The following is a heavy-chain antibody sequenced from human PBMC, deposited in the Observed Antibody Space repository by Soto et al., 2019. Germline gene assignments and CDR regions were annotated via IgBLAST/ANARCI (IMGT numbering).Heavy chain of an antibody. CDR1: GYSFTSYL. CDR2: IDPSDSYT. D-gene: IGHD5-18*01. J-gene: IGHJ6*02. Sequence: GESLKSSCKGSGYSFTSYLISWVRQIPGKGLEWMVRIDPSDSYTNYSPSFQGHVTISADKSISTAYLQWSSLKASDTDMYYCARNYLDTDMVYYYCYGMDVWGQGTTVTVSS. V-gene: IGHV5-10-1*01. CDR3: ARNYLDTDMVYYYCYGMDV.